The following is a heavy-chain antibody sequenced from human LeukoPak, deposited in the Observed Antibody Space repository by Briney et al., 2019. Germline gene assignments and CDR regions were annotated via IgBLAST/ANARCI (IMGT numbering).Heavy chain of an antibody. CDR1: GGSINSYF. Sequence: SETLSLTFTVSGGSINSYFWSWIRQPPGKGLEWIGYIYYNGSTNYNPSLKSRLTISVDTSKNQFSLKLSSVTAADTAVYYCARGITIPGKNYFYYGMDVWGQGTTVTVSS. CDR2: IYYNGST. V-gene: IGHV4-59*01. CDR3: ARGITIPGKNYFYYGMDV. J-gene: IGHJ6*02. D-gene: IGHD4-23*01.